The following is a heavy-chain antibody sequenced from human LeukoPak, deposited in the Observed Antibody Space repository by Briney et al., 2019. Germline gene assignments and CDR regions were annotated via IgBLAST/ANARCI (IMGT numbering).Heavy chain of an antibody. D-gene: IGHD6-13*01. CDR2: IYSGGST. CDR3: AYSSSWRKFGY. V-gene: IGHV3-66*01. CDR1: GFTVSSNY. Sequence: GGSLRLSCAASGFTVSSNYMSWVRQAPGKGLEWVSVIYSGGSTYYADSVKGRFTISRDNSKNTLYLQMNSLRAEDTAVYYCAYSSSWRKFGYWGQGTPVTVSS. J-gene: IGHJ4*02.